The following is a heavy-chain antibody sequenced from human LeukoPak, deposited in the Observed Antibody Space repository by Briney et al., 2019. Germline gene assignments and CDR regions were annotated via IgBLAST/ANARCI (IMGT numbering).Heavy chain of an antibody. CDR3: ARGRYGTVSRGWFDP. CDR1: GGSISSYY. CDR2: IYYSGRT. V-gene: IGHV4-59*01. Sequence: SETLSLTCTVSGGSISSYYWSWVRQPPGKGLEWVGYIYYSGRTNYNPSLKSRVTISVETSKNQFSLKLSSVTAADTAVYYCARGRYGTVSRGWFDPWGQGTLVTVSS. J-gene: IGHJ5*02. D-gene: IGHD1-1*01.